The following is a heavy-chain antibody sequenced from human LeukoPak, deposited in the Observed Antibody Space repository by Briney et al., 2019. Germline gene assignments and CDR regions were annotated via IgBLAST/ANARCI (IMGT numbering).Heavy chain of an antibody. D-gene: IGHD2-15*01. V-gene: IGHV3-48*03. CDR3: ARAPPRYCSGGSCYGN. Sequence: GGSLRPSCAASGFTFSSYEMNWVRQAPGKGLEWVSYISSSGSTIYYADSVKGRFTISRDNAKNSLYLQMNSLRAEDTAVYYCARAPPRYCSGGSCYGNWGQGTLVTVSS. J-gene: IGHJ4*02. CDR2: ISSSGSTI. CDR1: GFTFSSYE.